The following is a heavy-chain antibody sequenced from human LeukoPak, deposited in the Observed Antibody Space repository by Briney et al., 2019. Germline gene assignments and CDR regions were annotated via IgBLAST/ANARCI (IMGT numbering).Heavy chain of an antibody. Sequence: SVKVSCKASGGTFSSYAISWMRQAPGQGLEWMGRIIPILGIANYAQKFQGRVTITADKSTSTAYMELSSLRSEDTAVYYCARLESIVGATHHSYWYFDLWGRGTLVTVSS. CDR1: GGTFSSYA. V-gene: IGHV1-69*04. D-gene: IGHD1-26*01. CDR2: IIPILGIA. J-gene: IGHJ2*01. CDR3: ARLESIVGATHHSYWYFDL.